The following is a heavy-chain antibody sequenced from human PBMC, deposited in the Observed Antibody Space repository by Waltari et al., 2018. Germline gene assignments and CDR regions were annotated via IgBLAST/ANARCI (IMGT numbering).Heavy chain of an antibody. D-gene: IGHD2-2*02. CDR3: AREAGGILLYRLVEDYYYYYMDV. Sequence: QVQLQESGPGLVKPSETLSLTCTVSGGSISSYYWSWIRQPAGKGLEWIGRIYTSGRTNYNPALKSRVTMSVDTSKNQFSLRLSSVTAADTAVYYCAREAGGILLYRLVEDYYYYYMDVWGKGTTVTISS. CDR1: GGSISSYY. V-gene: IGHV4-4*07. CDR2: IYTSGRT. J-gene: IGHJ6*03.